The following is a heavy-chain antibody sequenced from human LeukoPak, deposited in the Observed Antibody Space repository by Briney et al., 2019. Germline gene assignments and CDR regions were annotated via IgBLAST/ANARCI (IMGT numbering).Heavy chain of an antibody. V-gene: IGHV3-9*01. J-gene: IGHJ4*02. CDR3: AKGKGAAAGPLDY. CDR1: GFTFDDYA. Sequence: GGSLRLSCAASGFTFDDYAMHWVRQAPGKGLEWVSGISWNSGSMGYADSVKGRFTISRDNAKNSLYLQMNSLRAGDTALYYCAKGKGAAAGPLDYWGQGTLVTVSS. CDR2: ISWNSGSM. D-gene: IGHD6-13*01.